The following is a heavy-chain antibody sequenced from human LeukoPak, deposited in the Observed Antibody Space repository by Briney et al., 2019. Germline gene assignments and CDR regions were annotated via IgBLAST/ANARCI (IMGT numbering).Heavy chain of an antibody. D-gene: IGHD5-12*01. CDR1: GGSIGSYH. CDR3: VASYGGYVLDY. J-gene: IGHJ4*02. V-gene: IGHV4-59*01. CDR2: VFNNGGT. Sequence: SETLFLTCSVSGGSIGSYHWNWIRQPSGKGLEWIGIVFNNGGTKHNPSLKSRVAISVDTSKNQFALKLSSVTAADTAVYYCVASYGGYVLDYWGQGALVIVSS.